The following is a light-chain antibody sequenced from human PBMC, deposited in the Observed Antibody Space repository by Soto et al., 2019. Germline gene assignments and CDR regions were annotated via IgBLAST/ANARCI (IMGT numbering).Light chain of an antibody. CDR2: AAS. J-gene: IGKJ1*01. V-gene: IGKV3-15*01. CDR3: QHYNNWPPWT. Sequence: EIVLTQSPATLSLSPGERATLSCRASQTVSSYLLWYQQKPGQAPRLLIYAASTRATGIPARFSGSGSGTEFTLTISSLQPEDFAVYYCQHYNNWPPWTFGQGTKVDIK. CDR1: QTVSSY.